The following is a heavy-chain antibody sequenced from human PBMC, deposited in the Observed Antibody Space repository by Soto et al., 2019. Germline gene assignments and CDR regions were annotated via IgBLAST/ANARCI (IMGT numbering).Heavy chain of an antibody. J-gene: IGHJ6*02. V-gene: IGHV1-3*05. D-gene: IGHD2-21*02. CDR2: INIGSGRT. Sequence: QVQLVQSGAEEKQPGASVRVSCKTSGYDFSSYAMHWVRQAPGQRLEWMGGINIGSGRTEYSQTLQDRITITRDTSASTVYMDLSRLKSEDTSVYFCVRDGGDCGYRLTYYYYMGLDVWGQGTTVTVSS. CDR3: VRDGGDCGYRLTYYYYMGLDV. CDR1: GYDFSSYA.